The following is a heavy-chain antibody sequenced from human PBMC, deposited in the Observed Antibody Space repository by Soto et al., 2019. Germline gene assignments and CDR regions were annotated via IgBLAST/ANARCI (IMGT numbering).Heavy chain of an antibody. V-gene: IGHV4-4*02. CDR1: EGSISSRNW. CDR3: ASGYGYFDY. J-gene: IGHJ4*02. Sequence: PSETLSVTCVFSEGSISSRNWVIWVRQPPGKGLEWIVEIYHSGSTNYNPSLKSRVTISVDKSKNQFSLKLSSVTAADTAVYYCASGYGYFDYWGQGTLVTVSS. CDR2: IYHSGST. D-gene: IGHD2-2*03.